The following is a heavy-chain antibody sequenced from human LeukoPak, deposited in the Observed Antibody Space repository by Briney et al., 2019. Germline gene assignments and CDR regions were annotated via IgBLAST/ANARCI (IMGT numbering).Heavy chain of an antibody. J-gene: IGHJ4*02. D-gene: IGHD3-10*01. CDR1: GFTSSSYA. V-gene: IGHV3-23*01. CDR3: AKDGVITMVRGANFDY. CDR2: ISGSGGST. Sequence: GGSLRLSCAASGFTSSSYAMSWVRQAPGKGLEWVSAISGSGGSTYYADSAKGRFTISRDNSNNTLYLQMNSLRAEDTAVYYCAKDGVITMVRGANFDYWGQGTLVTVSS.